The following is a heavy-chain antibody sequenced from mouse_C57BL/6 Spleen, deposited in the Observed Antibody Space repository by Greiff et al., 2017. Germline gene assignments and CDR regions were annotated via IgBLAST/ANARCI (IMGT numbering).Heavy chain of an antibody. D-gene: IGHD4-1*01. CDR3: ARWRDWVYDY. CDR2: IYPGSGNT. Sequence: QVQLKQSGAELVRPGASVKLSCKASGYTFTDYYINWVKQRPGQGLEWIARIYPGSGNTYYNEKFKGKATLTAEKSSSTAYMQLSSLTSEDSAVYFCARWRDWVYDYWGQGTTLTVSS. J-gene: IGHJ2*01. V-gene: IGHV1-76*01. CDR1: GYTFTDYY.